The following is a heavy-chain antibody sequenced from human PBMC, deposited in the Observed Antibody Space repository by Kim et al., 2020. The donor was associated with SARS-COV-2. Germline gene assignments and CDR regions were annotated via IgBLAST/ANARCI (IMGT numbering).Heavy chain of an antibody. D-gene: IGHD3-10*01. J-gene: IGHJ4*02. CDR3: ARVDYYGSGRDY. Sequence: GYAQKFQGRVTMTRNTSISTAYMELSSLRSEDTAVYYCARVDYYGSGRDYWGQGTLVTVSS. V-gene: IGHV1-8*01.